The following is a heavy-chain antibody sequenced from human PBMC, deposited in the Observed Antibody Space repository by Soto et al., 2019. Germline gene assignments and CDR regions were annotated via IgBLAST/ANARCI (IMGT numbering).Heavy chain of an antibody. CDR2: INAYNGNT. V-gene: IGHV1-18*04. CDR1: GYTFTSYY. CDR3: ARDRKGDY. Sequence: QVQLVQSGAEVKMPGASVKVSCKTSGYTFTSYYINWVRQAPGQGLEWMGWINAYNGNTNYAQKLQGRVNMTTDTSTNTAYMELMSLRSDDTAFYYCARDRKGDYCGQVPLVTVSS. J-gene: IGHJ4*02.